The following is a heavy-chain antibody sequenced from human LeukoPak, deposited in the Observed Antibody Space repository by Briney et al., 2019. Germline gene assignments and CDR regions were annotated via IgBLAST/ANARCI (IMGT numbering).Heavy chain of an antibody. Sequence: ASVKVSCKASGYTFTSYGISWVRQAPGQGLEWMGWISAYNGNTNYAQKLQGRVTMTTDTSTSTAYMELRSLRSDDTAVYYCARDFMVRGVRSGMDVWGQGTTVTVSS. CDR1: GYTFTSYG. CDR2: ISAYNGNT. CDR3: ARDFMVRGVRSGMDV. J-gene: IGHJ6*02. V-gene: IGHV1-18*01. D-gene: IGHD3-10*01.